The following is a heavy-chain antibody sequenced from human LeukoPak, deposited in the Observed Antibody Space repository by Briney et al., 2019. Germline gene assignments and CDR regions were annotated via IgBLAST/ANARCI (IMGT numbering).Heavy chain of an antibody. Sequence: GGSLRLSCAASGFTFSSYCMSWVRQAPGKGLEWVANIKQDGSEKYYVDSVKGRFTISRDNAKNSLYLQMNSLRAEDTAVYYCARLSSSWYGDYWGQGTLVTVSS. D-gene: IGHD6-13*01. CDR3: ARLSSSWYGDY. CDR1: GFTFSSYC. CDR2: IKQDGSEK. V-gene: IGHV3-7*01. J-gene: IGHJ4*02.